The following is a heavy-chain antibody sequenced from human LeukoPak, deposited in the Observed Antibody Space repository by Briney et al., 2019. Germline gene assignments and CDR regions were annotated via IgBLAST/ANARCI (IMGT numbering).Heavy chain of an antibody. D-gene: IGHD6-6*01. J-gene: IGHJ4*02. Sequence: ASVKVSCKASGYDFINYGISWVRQAPGQGLEWMGWRSIYNGNTDYKLQGRVTMTTDTSTRIAYMELRSLRSDDTAVYYCMRGGPFPSSSSSREYYLGYCGQGTLVTV. CDR3: MRGGPFPSSSSSREYYLGY. CDR2: RSIYNGNT. CDR1: GYDFINYG. V-gene: IGHV1-18*01.